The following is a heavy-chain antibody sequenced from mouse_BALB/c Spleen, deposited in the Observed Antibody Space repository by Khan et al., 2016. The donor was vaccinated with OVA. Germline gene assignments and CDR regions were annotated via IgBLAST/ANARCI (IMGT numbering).Heavy chain of an antibody. CDR1: GYTFTDYN. CDR2: IIPNNGGT. Sequence: VRLQQSGPELVKPGASVKIPCKASGYTFTDYNMAWVKQSHGKSLEWIGDIIPNNGGTIYNQKFKGKATLTVDKSYNTAYMELRSLTSEDTAVYYCARHGYGGFAYWGQGSLVTVSA. D-gene: IGHD2-2*01. CDR3: ARHGYGGFAY. V-gene: IGHV1-18*01. J-gene: IGHJ3*01.